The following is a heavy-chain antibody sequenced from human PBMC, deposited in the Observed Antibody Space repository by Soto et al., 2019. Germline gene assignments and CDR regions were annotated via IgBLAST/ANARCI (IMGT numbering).Heavy chain of an antibody. CDR1: GGTFSSYA. J-gene: IGHJ4*02. V-gene: IGHV1-69*13. D-gene: IGHD3-22*01. CDR2: IIPIFGTA. CDR3: ARERYNSSGYYYWDDY. Sequence: ASVKVSCKASGGTFSSYAISSVRQAPGQGLEWMGEIIPIFGTANYAQKFQGRVTITAAESTSTAYMELSSLRSEDTAVYYCARERYNSSGYYYWDDYCGQLYLVTISP.